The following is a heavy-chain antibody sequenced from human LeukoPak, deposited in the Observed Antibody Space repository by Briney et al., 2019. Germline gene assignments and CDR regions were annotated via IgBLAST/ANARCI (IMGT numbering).Heavy chain of an antibody. D-gene: IGHD3-22*01. Sequence: SETLSLTCAVYGGSFSGYYWSWIRQPPGKGLEWIGEINHSGSTNYNPSPKSRVTISVDTSKNQFSLKLSSVTAADTAVYYCAGGNGYYYGRFDYWGQGTLVTVSS. CDR1: GGSFSGYY. V-gene: IGHV4-34*01. J-gene: IGHJ4*02. CDR3: AGGNGYYYGRFDY. CDR2: INHSGST.